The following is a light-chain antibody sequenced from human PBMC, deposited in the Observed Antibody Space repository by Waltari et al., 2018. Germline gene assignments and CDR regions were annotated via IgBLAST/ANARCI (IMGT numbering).Light chain of an antibody. CDR2: AVS. CDR1: QSVGSSY. CDR3: QQYGRPPYT. J-gene: IGKJ2*01. Sequence: EIVLTQSPGTLSLSPGERATLSCWASQSVGSSYLAWFQQKPGQAPRLLIYAVSSRATGIPDRFSGSGSGTDLTLTINRVEPEDSAVYYCQQYGRPPYTFGQGTKREL. V-gene: IGKV3-20*01.